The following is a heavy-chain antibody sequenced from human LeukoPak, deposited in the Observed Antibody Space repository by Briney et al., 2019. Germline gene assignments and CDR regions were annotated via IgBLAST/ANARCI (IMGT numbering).Heavy chain of an antibody. D-gene: IGHD1-1*01. V-gene: IGHV4-34*01. J-gene: IGHJ5*02. CDR1: GGSFSGYY. Sequence: SETLSLTCAVYGGSFSGYYWSWIRQPPGKGLEWIGEINHSGSTNYNPSLKSRVTISVDTSKNQFSLKLSSVTAADTAVYYCAVTWNADRTFAPWGQGILVTVS. CDR2: INHSGST. CDR3: AVTWNADRTFAP.